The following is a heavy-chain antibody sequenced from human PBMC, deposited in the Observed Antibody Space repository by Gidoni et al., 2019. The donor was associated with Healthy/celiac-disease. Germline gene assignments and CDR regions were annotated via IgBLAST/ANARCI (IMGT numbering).Heavy chain of an antibody. Sequence: QVQLQESGPGLVKPSETLSLTCTVSGVSISSYYWSWIRQPPGKGLEWIGYIYYSGSTNYNPSLKSRVTISVDTSKNQFSLKLSSVTAADTAVYYCARHGSGWPKIDYWGQGTLVTVSS. CDR1: GVSISSYY. CDR2: IYYSGST. J-gene: IGHJ4*02. V-gene: IGHV4-59*08. CDR3: ARHGSGWPKIDY. D-gene: IGHD6-19*01.